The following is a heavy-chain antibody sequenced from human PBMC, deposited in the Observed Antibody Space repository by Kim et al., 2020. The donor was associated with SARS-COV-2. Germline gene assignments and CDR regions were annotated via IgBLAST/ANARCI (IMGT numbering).Heavy chain of an antibody. J-gene: IGHJ4*02. V-gene: IGHV3-74*01. CDR3: ARSYYYQSSGYYYGD. Sequence: ADSVKGRVTISRDNTKNTGHLQMNNLRAEDTAVYYCARSYYYQSSGYYYGDWGQGTLVTVSS. D-gene: IGHD3-22*01.